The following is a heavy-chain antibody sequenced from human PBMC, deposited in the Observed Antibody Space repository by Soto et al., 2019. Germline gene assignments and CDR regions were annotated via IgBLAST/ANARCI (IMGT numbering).Heavy chain of an antibody. CDR1: GYTFTSYE. J-gene: IGHJ3*02. V-gene: IGHV1-8*01. D-gene: IGHD5-12*01. CDR3: ARVRWLDAFDI. Sequence: ASAKVSCKASGYTFTSYEINWVRQATGQGLEWMGWMNPNSGNTGYAQKFQGRVTMTRNTSISTAYMELSSLRSEDTAVYYCARVRWLDAFDIWGQGTMVTVSS. CDR2: MNPNSGNT.